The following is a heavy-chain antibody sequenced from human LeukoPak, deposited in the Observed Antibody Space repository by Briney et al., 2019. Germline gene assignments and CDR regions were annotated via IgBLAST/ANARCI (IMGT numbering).Heavy chain of an antibody. J-gene: IGHJ6*03. CDR1: GFTFSSYG. CDR2: IRYDGSNK. Sequence: PGGSLRLSCAASGFTFSSYGMHWVRQAPGKGLEWVAFIRYDGSNKYYADSVKGRFTISRDNSKNTLYLQMNSLRAEDTAVYYCAKDYYSKASYYYYMDVWGKGTTVTVSS. V-gene: IGHV3-30*02. D-gene: IGHD4-11*01. CDR3: AKDYYSKASYYYYMDV.